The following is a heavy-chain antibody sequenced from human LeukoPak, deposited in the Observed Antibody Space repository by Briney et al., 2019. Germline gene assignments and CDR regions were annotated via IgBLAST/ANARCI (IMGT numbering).Heavy chain of an antibody. J-gene: IGHJ4*02. Sequence: PGRSLRLSCAASGFTFSSYSMNWVRQAPGKGLEWVSSISSSSSYIYYADSVKGRFTISRDNAKNSLYLQMNSLRAEDTAVFYCARGEDIVATIGIDYWGQGTLVTVSS. D-gene: IGHD5-12*01. V-gene: IGHV3-21*01. CDR3: ARGEDIVATIGIDY. CDR1: GFTFSSYS. CDR2: ISSSSSYI.